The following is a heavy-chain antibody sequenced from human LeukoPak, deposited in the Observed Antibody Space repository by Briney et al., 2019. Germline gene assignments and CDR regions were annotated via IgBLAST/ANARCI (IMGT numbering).Heavy chain of an antibody. CDR3: ARGWSTTRNNWFDP. J-gene: IGHJ5*02. D-gene: IGHD1-1*01. CDR2: ISSSGGTL. CDR1: GFTFSDYY. Sequence: PGGSLRLSCAASGFTFSDYYMTWIRQAPGKGLEWVSYISSSGGTLYYADSVKGRFTISRDNGKNSLYLQMHGLRDDDTAVYYCARGWSTTRNNWFDPWGQGALVTVSS. V-gene: IGHV3-11*01.